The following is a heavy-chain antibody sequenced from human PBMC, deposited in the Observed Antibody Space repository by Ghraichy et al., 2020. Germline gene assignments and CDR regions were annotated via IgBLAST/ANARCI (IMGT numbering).Heavy chain of an antibody. Sequence: GGSLRLSCAASEFTFSNYWMSWVRQAPGKGLEWVASLKQDGSEKYYVDSVTGRFTISRDNAKKSLYLQMNSLRAEDTAVYYCARIRTMVRGVFSPCGDVWGQGTTVTVSS. CDR1: EFTFSNYW. CDR2: LKQDGSEK. J-gene: IGHJ6*02. D-gene: IGHD3-10*01. V-gene: IGHV3-7*03. CDR3: ARIRTMVRGVFSPCGDV.